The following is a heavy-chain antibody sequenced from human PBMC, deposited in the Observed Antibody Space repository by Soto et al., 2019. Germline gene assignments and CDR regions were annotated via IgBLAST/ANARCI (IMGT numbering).Heavy chain of an antibody. Sequence: GESLKISCKGSGYSFTSYWISWVRQMPGKGLEWMGRIDPSDSYTNYSPSFQGHVTISADKSISTAYLQWSSLKASDTAMYYCHTSLSSSQYYYYGMDVCGQGTTVTVSS. V-gene: IGHV5-10-1*01. D-gene: IGHD6-6*01. CDR2: IDPSDSYT. CDR1: GYSFTSYW. CDR3: HTSLSSSQYYYYGMDV. J-gene: IGHJ6*02.